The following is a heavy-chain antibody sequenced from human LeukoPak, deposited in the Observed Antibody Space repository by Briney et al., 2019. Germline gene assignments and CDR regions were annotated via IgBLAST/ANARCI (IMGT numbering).Heavy chain of an antibody. CDR1: GFTFSSYA. CDR3: ARDQTAGNYYDSSGSLDY. CDR2: IPYDGSNK. V-gene: IGHV3-30*04. J-gene: IGHJ4*02. Sequence: GRSLRLSCAASGFTFSSYAMHWVRQAPGKGLEWVAVIPYDGSNKYYADSVKGRFTISRDNSKNTLYLQMNSLRAEDTAVYYCARDQTAGNYYDSSGSLDYWGQGTLVTVSS. D-gene: IGHD3-22*01.